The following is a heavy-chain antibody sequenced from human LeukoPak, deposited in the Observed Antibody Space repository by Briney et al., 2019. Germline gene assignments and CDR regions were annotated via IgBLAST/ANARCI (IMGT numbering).Heavy chain of an antibody. V-gene: IGHV3-30*18. CDR2: ISYDGSNK. J-gene: IGHJ4*02. D-gene: IGHD6-13*01. CDR1: GFTFSIYG. CDR3: AKVYGGYSSSWYYFDY. Sequence: PGRSLRLSCAASGFTFSIYGMHWVRQAPGKGLEWVAVISYDGSNKYYADSVKGRFTISRDHSKNTLYLQMNSLRAEDTAVYYCAKVYGGYSSSWYYFDYWGQGTLVTVSS.